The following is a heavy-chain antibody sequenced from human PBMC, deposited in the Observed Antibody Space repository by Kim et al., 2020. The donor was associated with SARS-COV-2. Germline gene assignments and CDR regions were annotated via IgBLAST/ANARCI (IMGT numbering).Heavy chain of an antibody. CDR1: AYSFTDYY. V-gene: IGHV1-2*02. CDR2: INPNTDAR. D-gene: IGHD6-13*01. Sequence: ASVKVSCKASAYSFTDYYIQWVRQAPGQGLEWMGWINPNTDARNYAEKFRGRVTMTSDTSIRTAYLELSTVTSDDTAVYYCARPVNPGNSWDGGFDYWGQ. J-gene: IGHJ4*02. CDR3: ARPVNPGNSWDGGFDY.